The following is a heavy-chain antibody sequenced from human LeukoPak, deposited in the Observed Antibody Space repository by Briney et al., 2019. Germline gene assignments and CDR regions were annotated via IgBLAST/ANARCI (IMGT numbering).Heavy chain of an antibody. Sequence: SETLSLTCAVYGGSFSGYYWSWIRQPPGKGLEWIGEINHSGSTNYNPSLKSRVTISVDASKNQFSLKLSSVTAADTAVYYCATLRRSHYYYYYMDVWGKGTTVTISS. J-gene: IGHJ6*03. CDR3: ATLRRSHYYYYYMDV. CDR2: INHSGST. V-gene: IGHV4-34*01. CDR1: GGSFSGYY.